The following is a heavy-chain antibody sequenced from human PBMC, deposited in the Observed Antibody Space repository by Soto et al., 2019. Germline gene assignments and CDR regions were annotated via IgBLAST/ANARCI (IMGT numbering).Heavy chain of an antibody. CDR3: VAGYTTSWSAYYFDS. J-gene: IGHJ4*02. Sequence: VRLMESGGGLIHHGGSLRLSCSASGFSVSDKYMSWVRQAPGKGLEWVSVLYSGDTTYYADSVKGRFIISRDDSKNTLQLQMNSLRGDDTAVYYCVAGYTTSWSAYYFDSWGQGSLVTGSS. CDR1: GFSVSDKY. D-gene: IGHD6-13*01. V-gene: IGHV3-53*01. CDR2: LYSGDTT.